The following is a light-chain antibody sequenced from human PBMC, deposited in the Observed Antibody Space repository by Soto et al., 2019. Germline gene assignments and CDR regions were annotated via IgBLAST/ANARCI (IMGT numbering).Light chain of an antibody. V-gene: IGKV4-1*01. Sequence: DIVMTQSPDSLAVSLGERATIDCKSSQSLLYGGNDRNYLAWYQHKPGQSPKLIMYWASTREAGVPDRFSGSGSGTHFTLTISSLQSEDFAVYYCQQYNNWPPGRTFGQGTKVEIK. CDR1: QSLLYGGNDRNY. CDR3: QQYNNWPPGRT. CDR2: WAS. J-gene: IGKJ1*01.